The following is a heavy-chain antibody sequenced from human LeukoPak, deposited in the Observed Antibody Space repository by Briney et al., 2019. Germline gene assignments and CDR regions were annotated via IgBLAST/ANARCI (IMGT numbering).Heavy chain of an antibody. CDR1: GGSISSYY. J-gene: IGHJ4*02. CDR3: ARHGRRYSNYLNPYYFDY. CDR2: IYYSGST. Sequence: SETLSLTCTVSGGSISSYYWSWIRQPPGKGLEWIGYIYYSGSTNYNPSLKSRVTISVDTSKNQFSLKLSSVTAADTAVYYCARHGRRYSNYLNPYYFDYWGLGTLVTVSS. V-gene: IGHV4-59*08. D-gene: IGHD4-11*01.